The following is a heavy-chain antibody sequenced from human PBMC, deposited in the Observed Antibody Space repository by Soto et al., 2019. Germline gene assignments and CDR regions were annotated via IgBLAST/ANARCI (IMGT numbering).Heavy chain of an antibody. V-gene: IGHV1-69*02. CDR2: IIPILGIA. CDR3: ATNVVYDAFDI. J-gene: IGHJ3*02. D-gene: IGHD3-22*01. CDR1: GGTFSSYT. Sequence: VKVSCKASGGTFSSYTISWVRQAPGQGLEWMERIIPILGIANYAQKFQGRVTITADKSTSTAYMELSSLRSEDTAVYYCATNVVYDAFDIWGQGTMVTVSS.